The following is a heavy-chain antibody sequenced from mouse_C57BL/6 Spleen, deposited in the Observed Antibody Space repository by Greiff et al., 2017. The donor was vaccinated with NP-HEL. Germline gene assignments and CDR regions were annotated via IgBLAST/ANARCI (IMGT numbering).Heavy chain of an antibody. CDR3: ARGGSSFYYFDY. CDR2: IHPNSGST. D-gene: IGHD1-1*01. J-gene: IGHJ2*01. V-gene: IGHV1-64*01. CDR1: GYTFTSYW. Sequence: VKLQQSGAELVKPGASVKLSCKASGYTFTSYWMHWVKQRPGQGLEWIGMIHPNSGSTNYNEKFKSKATLTVDKSSSTAYMQLSSLTSEDSAVYYCARGGSSFYYFDYWGQGTTLTVSS.